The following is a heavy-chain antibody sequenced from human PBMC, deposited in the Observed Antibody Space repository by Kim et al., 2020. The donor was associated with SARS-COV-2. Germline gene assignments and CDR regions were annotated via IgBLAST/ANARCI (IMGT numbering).Heavy chain of an antibody. CDR1: GFTFKSYD. D-gene: IGHD6-6*01. Sequence: GGSLRLSCAASGFTFKSYDIGWVRQAPGKGLEWVAIISSTGRYTPYADSVKGRFSISRDNSKNTLYLQMQSLRAEDTAVYYCAKDSVEYSSSLGYYSIDVRGQGTAVTVSS. V-gene: IGHV3-23*01. J-gene: IGHJ6*02. CDR3: AKDSVEYSSSLGYYSIDV. CDR2: ISSTGRYT.